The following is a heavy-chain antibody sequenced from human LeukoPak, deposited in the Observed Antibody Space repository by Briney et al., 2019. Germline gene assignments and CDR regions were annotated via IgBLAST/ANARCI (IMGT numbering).Heavy chain of an antibody. CDR3: ARERDLRGAYCMDV. D-gene: IGHD5/OR15-5a*01. CDR1: GFTFRTYG. CDR2: ISSDGRNT. Sequence: GGSLRLSCAASGFTFRTYGMYWVRQAPGKGLVWVSRISSDGRNTICPDAVKGRFTISRDNTNNILYLQMNSLRGDDTAVYYCARERDLRGAYCMDVWGKGTTVTVSS. J-gene: IGHJ6*03. V-gene: IGHV3-74*01.